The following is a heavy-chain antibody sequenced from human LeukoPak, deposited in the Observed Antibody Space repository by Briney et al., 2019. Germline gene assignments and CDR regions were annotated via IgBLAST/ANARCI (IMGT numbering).Heavy chain of an antibody. J-gene: IGHJ4*02. CDR2: ISHSGAT. CDR3: VRGDDYIFDY. V-gene: IGHV4-4*02. D-gene: IGHD4-11*01. CDR1: GDPITSANW. Sequence: PSETLSLTCAVSGDPITSANWWSWVRQSPGKGLGWIGEISHSGATNHNPSLKSRVTMSLDKSKNQLSLRVNSVTAADAAVYYCVRGDDYIFDYWGQGTLVTVSS.